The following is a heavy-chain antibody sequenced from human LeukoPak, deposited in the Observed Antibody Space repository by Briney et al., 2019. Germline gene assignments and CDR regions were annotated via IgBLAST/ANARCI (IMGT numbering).Heavy chain of an antibody. V-gene: IGHV3-66*01. J-gene: IGHJ4*02. D-gene: IGHD6-13*01. CDR3: ARGQQLEYFDY. Sequence: GGSLSLSCAASGFTVCSNYMSWVRQAPGKGLAWVSVIYSGGSTYYADSVKGRFTIHRDNSKNTLYLQMNSLRAEDTAVYYCARGQQLEYFDYWGQGTLVTVS. CDR2: IYSGGST. CDR1: GFTVCSNY.